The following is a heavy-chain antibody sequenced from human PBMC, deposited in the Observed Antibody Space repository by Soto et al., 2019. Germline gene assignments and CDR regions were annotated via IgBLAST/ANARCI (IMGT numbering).Heavy chain of an antibody. D-gene: IGHD6-6*01. CDR3: AKDTLEYSSYFDY. CDR2: ISWNSGSI. V-gene: IGHV3-9*01. Sequence: EVQLVESGGGLVQPGRSLRLSCAASGFTFDDYAMHWVRQAPGKGLEWVSGISWNSGSIGYADSVKGRFTISRDNAKNSQYLQMNSLRAEDTALYYCAKDTLEYSSYFDYWGQGTLVTVSS. CDR1: GFTFDDYA. J-gene: IGHJ4*02.